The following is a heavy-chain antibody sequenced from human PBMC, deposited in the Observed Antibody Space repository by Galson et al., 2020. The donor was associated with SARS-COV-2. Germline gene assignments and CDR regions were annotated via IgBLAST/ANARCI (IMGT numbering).Heavy chain of an antibody. CDR3: TREGWQGGY. V-gene: IGHV3-7*01. CDR1: GFTFSDYW. Sequence: GGSLRLSCVVSGFTFSDYWMNWIRQAPGKGLEWVANIRGDGSETNYADSVQGRFSISRDNAVDTLYLELNSLRVDDTAGYYCTREGWQGGYWGQGTRVTVSS. J-gene: IGHJ4*02. D-gene: IGHD2-15*01. CDR2: IRGDGSET.